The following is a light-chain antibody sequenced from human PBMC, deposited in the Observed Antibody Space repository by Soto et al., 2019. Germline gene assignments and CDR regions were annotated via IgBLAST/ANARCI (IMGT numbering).Light chain of an antibody. CDR1: QSVSSSY. J-gene: IGKJ1*01. CDR3: QQYGSLVT. CDR2: GAS. Sequence: EIVLTQSPGTLSLSPGERATLSCRASQSVSSSYLAWYQQKPGRAPRLLIDGASSRATGIPDRFSGSGSGTDFTLTNSRLEPEDLAVYYCQQYGSLVTFGQGTKVEIK. V-gene: IGKV3-20*01.